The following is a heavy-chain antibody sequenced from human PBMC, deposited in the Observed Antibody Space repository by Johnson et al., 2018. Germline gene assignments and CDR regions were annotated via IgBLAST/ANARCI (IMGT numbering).Heavy chain of an antibody. D-gene: IGHD4-17*01. J-gene: IGHJ6*03. CDR1: GFTFSSYS. V-gene: IGHV3-48*04. CDR3: ASTYGDYYMGV. CDR2: ISSSSSTI. Sequence: VQLQESGGGFVQPGGSLRLSCAAYGFTFSSYSMNWVRQAPGKGLEGVSYISSSSSTIYDPDSVKGRSTISRDNPKNSLYLQMNSRRAEDTAVYYSASTYGDYYMGVWGKGTTVTVSS.